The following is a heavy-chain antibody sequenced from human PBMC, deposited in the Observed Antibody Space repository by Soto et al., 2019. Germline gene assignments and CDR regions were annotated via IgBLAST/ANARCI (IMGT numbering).Heavy chain of an antibody. D-gene: IGHD2-2*01. CDR1: GFTVSSNY. CDR3: AREEYYYSSYLYYFDY. Sequence: EVQLVESGGGLVQPGGSLRLSCAASGFTVSSNYMSWVRQAPGKGLEWVSVIYSGGSTYYADSVKGRFTISRDNSKNTLYRQMNSLRAEDTAVYYCAREEYYYSSYLYYFDYWGQGTLVTVSS. V-gene: IGHV3-66*01. J-gene: IGHJ4*02. CDR2: IYSGGST.